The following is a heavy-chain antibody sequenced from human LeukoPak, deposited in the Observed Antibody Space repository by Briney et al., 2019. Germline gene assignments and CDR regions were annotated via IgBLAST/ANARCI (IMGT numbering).Heavy chain of an antibody. J-gene: IGHJ4*02. Sequence: AASVKVSCKASGYTFTSYGISWVRQAPGQGLEWMGWINPNSGGTNYAQKLQGRVTMTTDTSTSTAYMELRSLRSDDTAVYYCAGTSSSSSSSSGWPLFDYWGQGTLVTVSS. CDR1: GYTFTSYG. CDR3: AGTSSSSSSSSGWPLFDY. CDR2: INPNSGGT. D-gene: IGHD6-19*01. V-gene: IGHV1-18*01.